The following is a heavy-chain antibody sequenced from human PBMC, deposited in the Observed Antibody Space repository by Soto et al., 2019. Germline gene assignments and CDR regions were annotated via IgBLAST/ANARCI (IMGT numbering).Heavy chain of an antibody. CDR1: GYTFTSYG. CDR2: ISAYNGNT. J-gene: IGHJ5*02. V-gene: IGHV1-18*01. Sequence: GASVKVSCKASGYTFTSYGISWVRQAPGQGLEWMGWISAYNGNTNYAQKLQGRVTMTTDTSTSTAYMELRSLRSDDTAVYYCARSVWHCSSTSCYHWFDPWGQGTLVTVSS. D-gene: IGHD2-2*01. CDR3: ARSVWHCSSTSCYHWFDP.